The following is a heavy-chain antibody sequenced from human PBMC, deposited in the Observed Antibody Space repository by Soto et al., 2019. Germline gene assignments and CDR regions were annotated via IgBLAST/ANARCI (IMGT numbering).Heavy chain of an antibody. Sequence: PGGSLRLSCAASGFTFSSYAMHWVRQAPGKGLEWVAVISYDGSNKYYADSVKGRFTISRDNSKNTLYLQMNSLRAEDTAVYYCARFGATAHFYFDYWGQGTLVTVSS. CDR2: ISYDGSNK. CDR1: GFTFSSYA. D-gene: IGHD2-15*01. V-gene: IGHV3-30-3*01. J-gene: IGHJ4*02. CDR3: ARFGATAHFYFDY.